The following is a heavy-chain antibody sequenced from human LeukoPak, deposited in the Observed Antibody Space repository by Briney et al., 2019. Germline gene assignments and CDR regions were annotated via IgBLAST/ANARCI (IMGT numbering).Heavy chain of an antibody. CDR1: GFTFSSYS. D-gene: IGHD6-19*01. CDR3: ASGTVAGTGGFDH. CDR2: ISSSSSYI. J-gene: IGHJ4*02. Sequence: GGSLRLSCAASGFTFSSYSMNWVRQAPGKGLEWVSSISSSSSYIYYADSVKGRFTISRDNAKNSLYLQMNSLRAEDTAVYYCASGTVAGTGGFDHWRQGTLVSVPS. V-gene: IGHV3-21*01.